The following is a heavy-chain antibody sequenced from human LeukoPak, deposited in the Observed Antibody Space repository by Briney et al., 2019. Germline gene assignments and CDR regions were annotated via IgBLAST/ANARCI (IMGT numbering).Heavy chain of an antibody. J-gene: IGHJ4*02. CDR3: ARIIDFWSGSGYYFDY. Sequence: PGESLKISCKGPGYSFTSYWIGWVRQMPGKGLEWMGIIYPGDSDTRYSPSFQGQVTISADKSISTAYLQWSSLKASDTAMYYCARIIDFWSGSGYYFDYWGQGTLVTVSS. V-gene: IGHV5-51*01. CDR2: IYPGDSDT. D-gene: IGHD3-3*01. CDR1: GYSFTSYW.